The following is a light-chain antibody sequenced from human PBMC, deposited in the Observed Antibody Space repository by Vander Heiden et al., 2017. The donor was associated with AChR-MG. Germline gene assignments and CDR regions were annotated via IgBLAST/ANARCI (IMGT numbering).Light chain of an antibody. CDR3: QQYYSGWT. CDR2: WAS. CDR1: QSVLYSSNNKNY. J-gene: IGKJ1*01. V-gene: IGKV4-1*01. Sequence: DIVMTQSPDSLALSLGERATINCKSSQSVLYSSNNKNYLAWYQQKPGQPPKLLIYWASTRESGVPDRFSGSGSGTDFTLTSSSLQAEDVAVYYCQQYYSGWTFGQGTKVEIK.